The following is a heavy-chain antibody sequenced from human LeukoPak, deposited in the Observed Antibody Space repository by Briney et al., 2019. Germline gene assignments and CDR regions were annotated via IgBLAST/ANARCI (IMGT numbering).Heavy chain of an antibody. D-gene: IGHD7-27*01. J-gene: IGHJ4*02. Sequence: PGGSLRLSCAASGFTFSTYSMNWVRQAPGQGLEWVSYINSDTIWYADSVKGRFTISRDNAKNSLFPQMNSLRAEDTAVYYCARDRDWGFDYWGQGTLVTVSS. V-gene: IGHV3-48*01. CDR1: GFTFSTYS. CDR2: INSDTI. CDR3: ARDRDWGFDY.